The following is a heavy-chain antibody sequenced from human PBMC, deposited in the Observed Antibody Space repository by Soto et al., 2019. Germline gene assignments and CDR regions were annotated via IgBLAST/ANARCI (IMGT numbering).Heavy chain of an antibody. Sequence: EVQVVESGGGLVKPGGSLRLSCAASGFAFSPAWMTWVRQAPGKGLEWVALIKSKTSGETRAYAAPVKGRFTISRDDSETTVFLQMDSLKTEDTVVYYWVIDDAARGFGELDYWGRGTLVTVSS. D-gene: IGHD3-10*01. V-gene: IGHV3-15*01. CDR1: GFAFSPAW. J-gene: IGHJ4*02. CDR2: IKSKTSGETR. CDR3: VIDDAARGFGELDY.